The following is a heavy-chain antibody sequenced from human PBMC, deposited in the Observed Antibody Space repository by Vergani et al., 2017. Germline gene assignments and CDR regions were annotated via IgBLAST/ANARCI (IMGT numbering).Heavy chain of an antibody. CDR1: GYSISRGYY. V-gene: IGHV4-38-2*02. CDR2: VFHSGSA. CDR3: ARQFWVSQGVGAFET. D-gene: IGHD3-16*01. J-gene: IGHJ3*02. Sequence: QVQLQESGPGLVKPSETLSLTCSVSGYSISRGYYWGWIRQPPGKGVEWIATVFHSGSAYYNPSLRRRVTISVETSKNHFSLRLTTLTAADTAVYYCARQFWVSQGVGAFETWGRGTEVSVSS.